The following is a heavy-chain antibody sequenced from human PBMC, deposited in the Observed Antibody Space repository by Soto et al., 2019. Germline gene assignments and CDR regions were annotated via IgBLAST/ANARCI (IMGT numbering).Heavy chain of an antibody. CDR3: ARQRGYYDSSCLDY. Sequence: QVHLVESGGGLVEPGGSLRLSCAASGFTFSDYYMTWIRQAPGKGLEWVSYISGGGGSTIYYADSVKGRFTISRDNANNSLFLQMNSLRDEDTAVYYCARQRGYYDSSCLDYWGQGSLVTVSS. CDR2: ISGGGGSTI. CDR1: GFTFSDYY. J-gene: IGHJ4*02. D-gene: IGHD3-22*01. V-gene: IGHV3-11*01.